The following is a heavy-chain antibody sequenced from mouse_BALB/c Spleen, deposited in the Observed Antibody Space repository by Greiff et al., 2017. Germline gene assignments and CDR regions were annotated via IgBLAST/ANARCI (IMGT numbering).Heavy chain of an antibody. Sequence: GGGLVQPKGSLKLSCAASGFTFNTYAMNWVRQAPGKGLEWVARIRSKSNNYATYYADSVKDRFTISRDDSQSMLYLQMNNLKTEDTAMYYCVRDGDYDDWFAYWGQGTLVTVSA. CDR1: GFTFNTYA. CDR3: VRDGDYDDWFAY. D-gene: IGHD2-4*01. J-gene: IGHJ3*01. CDR2: IRSKSNNYAT. V-gene: IGHV10-1*02.